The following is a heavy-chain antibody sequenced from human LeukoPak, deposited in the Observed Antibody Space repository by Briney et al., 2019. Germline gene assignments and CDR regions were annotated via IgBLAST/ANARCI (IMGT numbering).Heavy chain of an antibody. V-gene: IGHV3-21*01. J-gene: IGHJ4*02. D-gene: IGHD3-22*01. CDR1: GFTFSSYS. CDR3: ARVRGSSGYYVEYYFDY. Sequence: GGSLRLSCAASGFTFSSYSMNWVRQAPGKGLEWVSSISSSSSYIYYADSVKGRFTISRDNAKNSLYLQMNSLRAEDTAVYYCARVRGSSGYYVEYYFDYWGQGTLVTVPS. CDR2: ISSSSSYI.